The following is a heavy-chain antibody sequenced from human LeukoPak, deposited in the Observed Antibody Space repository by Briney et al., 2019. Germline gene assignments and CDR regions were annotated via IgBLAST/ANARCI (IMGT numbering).Heavy chain of an antibody. Sequence: GGSLRLSCATSGLAFSTFWMSWVRQAPGKGLEWVANINPDGSEKHYVDSVKGRFTVSRDNAKNTLYLQMNSLRAEDTAVYYCAADIQLWSTAADYWGQGTLVTVSS. J-gene: IGHJ4*02. CDR2: INPDGSEK. V-gene: IGHV3-7*02. D-gene: IGHD5-18*01. CDR3: AADIQLWSTAADY. CDR1: GLAFSTFW.